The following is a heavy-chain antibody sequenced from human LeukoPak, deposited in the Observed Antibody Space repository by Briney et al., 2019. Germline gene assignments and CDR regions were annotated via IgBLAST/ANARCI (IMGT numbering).Heavy chain of an antibody. V-gene: IGHV1-2*02. J-gene: IGHJ4*02. CDR1: GYTFTGYY. CDR2: INPNSGGT. Sequence: ASVKVSCKASGYTFTGYYMHWVRQAPGQGLEWMGWINPNSGGTNYAQKFQGRVTMTRDTSISTAYMELSRLRSDDTAVYYCARDPYDFWSGYRNYXGQGTLVXVS. CDR3: ARDPYDFWSGYRNY. D-gene: IGHD3-3*01.